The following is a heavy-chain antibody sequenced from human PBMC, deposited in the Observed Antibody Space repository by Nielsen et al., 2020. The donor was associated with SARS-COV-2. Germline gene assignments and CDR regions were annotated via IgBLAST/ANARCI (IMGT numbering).Heavy chain of an antibody. V-gene: IGHV1-24*01. CDR3: ATVSRGYSGYDYGGYFDY. D-gene: IGHD5-12*01. J-gene: IGHJ4*02. Sequence: ASVKVSCKVSGYTLTELSMHWVRQAPGKGLEWMGGFDPEDGETIYAQKFQGRVTMTEDTSTDTAYMELSSLRSEDTAVYYCATVSRGYSGYDYGGYFDYWGQGTLVTVSS. CDR1: GYTLTELS. CDR2: FDPEDGET.